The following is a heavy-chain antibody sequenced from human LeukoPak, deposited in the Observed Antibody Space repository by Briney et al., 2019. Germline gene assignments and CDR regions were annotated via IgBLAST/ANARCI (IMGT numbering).Heavy chain of an antibody. CDR2: INRDGTST. V-gene: IGHV3-74*01. Sequence: AGGSLRLSCAASGFTFSNYWMHWVRQAPGKGLVWVSRINRDGTSTNYADSVKGRFTISRDDAKNTLYLQMNSLRVEDTAVYYCARDGTTMTTLDYWGQGTLVTVSS. CDR1: GFTFSNYW. D-gene: IGHD4-17*01. J-gene: IGHJ4*02. CDR3: ARDGTTMTTLDY.